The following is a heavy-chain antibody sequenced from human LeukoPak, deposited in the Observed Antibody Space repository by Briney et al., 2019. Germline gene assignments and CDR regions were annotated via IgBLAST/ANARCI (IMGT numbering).Heavy chain of an antibody. CDR3: ARRNY. CDR2: INHSGST. Sequence: PSETLSLTCAVYGGSFSGYYWSWVRQPPGKGLEWIGEINHSGSTNYNSSVKSRVTISVDTSKNRVSLKLSSVTDPDMAVYYCARRNYWGDGTLVTASP. CDR1: GGSFSGYY. J-gene: IGHJ4*01. V-gene: IGHV4-34*01.